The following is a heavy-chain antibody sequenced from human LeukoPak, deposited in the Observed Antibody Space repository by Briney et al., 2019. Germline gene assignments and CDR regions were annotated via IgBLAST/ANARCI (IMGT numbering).Heavy chain of an antibody. J-gene: IGHJ1*01. Sequence: GASVKVSCKASEYTLSGHYMHWVRQAPGQGLEWMGWINPNSGGTIYVQNFQGRVTMTRDTSGTTVYMDLSSLRSDDTAVYYCARELSMVGGVPGGGFQHWGQGTLVIASS. CDR3: ARELSMVGGVPGGGFQH. V-gene: IGHV1-2*02. D-gene: IGHD3-10*01. CDR1: EYTLSGHY. CDR2: INPNSGGT.